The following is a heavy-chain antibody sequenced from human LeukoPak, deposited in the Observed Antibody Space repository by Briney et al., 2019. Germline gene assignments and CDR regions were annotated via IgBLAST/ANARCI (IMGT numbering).Heavy chain of an antibody. CDR2: ISYDGSNK. Sequence: GSLRLSCAASGFTSSSYGMHWVRQAPGKGLEWVAVISYDGSNKYYADSVKGRFTISRDNSKNTLYLQMNSLRAEDTAVYYCAKDFYYDSTSRRAFDIWGQGTMVTVSS. J-gene: IGHJ3*02. V-gene: IGHV3-30*18. D-gene: IGHD3-22*01. CDR1: GFTSSSYG. CDR3: AKDFYYDSTSRRAFDI.